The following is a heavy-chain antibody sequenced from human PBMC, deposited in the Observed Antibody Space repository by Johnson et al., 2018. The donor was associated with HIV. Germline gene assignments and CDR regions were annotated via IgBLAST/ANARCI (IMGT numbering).Heavy chain of an antibody. Sequence: QVQLVESGGGLVQPGGSLRLSCAASGFTFSDYYMSWIRQAPGTGLEWVSYISSSGSTIYYADSVNGRFTISRDNAKNSLYLQMNSLRAEDTAVYYCARMYSSGWYDLRVVYAFDIWGQGTMVTVSS. D-gene: IGHD6-19*01. V-gene: IGHV3-11*04. J-gene: IGHJ3*02. CDR2: ISSSGSTI. CDR3: ARMYSSGWYDLRVVYAFDI. CDR1: GFTFSDYY.